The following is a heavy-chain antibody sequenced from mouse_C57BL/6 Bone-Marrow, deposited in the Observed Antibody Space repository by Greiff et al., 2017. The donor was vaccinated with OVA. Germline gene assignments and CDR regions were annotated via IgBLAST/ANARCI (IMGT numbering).Heavy chain of an antibody. D-gene: IGHD3-2*02. CDR1: GYAFSSYW. V-gene: IGHV1-80*01. J-gene: IGHJ3*01. CDR3: ARVAAQAFAY. CDR2: IYPGDGDT. Sequence: VQLQQSGAELVKPGASVKISCKASGYAFSSYWMNWVKQRPGKGLEWIGQIYPGDGDTTYNGKFKGKATLTADKSSSTAYMQRSSLTSEDSAVYFCARVAAQAFAYWGQGTLVTVSA.